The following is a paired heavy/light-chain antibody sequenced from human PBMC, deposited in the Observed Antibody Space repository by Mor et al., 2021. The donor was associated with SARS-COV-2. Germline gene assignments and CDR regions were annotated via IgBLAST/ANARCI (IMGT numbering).Light chain of an antibody. CDR1: NSNIGGNY. CDR2: DTY. V-gene: IGLV1-51*01. CDR3: ATWDSGLIPVGV. J-gene: IGLJ3*02. Sequence: QSVLTQPPSVSAAPGQKVTISCSGSNSNIGGNYVSWYQHVPGTAPKLLIYDTYKRPSGIPDRFSGSKSGTSATLDISGLQTGDEADYYCATWDSGLIPVGVFGGGTKVTVL.
Heavy chain of an antibody. Sequence: EVQLVESGGSLVQPGRSLRLSCEASGFNFEDFAMHWVRQVPGQGLEWVSGISWNSASTGYGDSVRGRFTISRDNDKNTLFLQMHSLRHEDTALYYCTRDITPSMGSGADAFDVWGQGTVVTVSS. D-gene: IGHD2-15*01. CDR1: GFNFEDFA. CDR3: TRDITPSMGSGADAFDV. CDR2: ISWNSAST. J-gene: IGHJ3*01. V-gene: IGHV3-9*01.